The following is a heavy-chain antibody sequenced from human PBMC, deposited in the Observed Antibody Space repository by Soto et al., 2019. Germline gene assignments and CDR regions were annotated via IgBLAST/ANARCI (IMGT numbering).Heavy chain of an antibody. CDR2: IGGAGSNI. Sequence: EVQLLESGGGLVQPGGSLRLSCAASGFTFSEYSMTWVRQAPGKGLEWVSVIGGAGSNIYYADSVEGRVTVSRDDSKNKLHLRIDSLRVEDTAVYYCAKYFVSRNVVYDPFDIWGPGTIVTVSS. CDR3: AKYFVSRNVVYDPFDI. V-gene: IGHV3-23*01. D-gene: IGHD2-8*01. J-gene: IGHJ3*02. CDR1: GFTFSEYS.